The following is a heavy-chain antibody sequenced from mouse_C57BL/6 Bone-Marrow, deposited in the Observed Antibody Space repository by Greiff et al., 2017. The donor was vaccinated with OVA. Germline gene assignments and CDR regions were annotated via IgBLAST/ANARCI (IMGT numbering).Heavy chain of an antibody. CDR2: IRSKSNNYAT. V-gene: IGHV10-1*01. Sequence: EVQLVESGGGLVQPKGSLKLSCAASGFSFNTHAMNWVRQAPGKGLEWVARIRSKSNNYATYYADSVKDRFTISRDDSESMLYLQMNNLKTEDTAMYYCVRGGTYYFDYWGQGTTLTVSS. CDR3: VRGGTYYFDY. CDR1: GFSFNTHA. J-gene: IGHJ2*01.